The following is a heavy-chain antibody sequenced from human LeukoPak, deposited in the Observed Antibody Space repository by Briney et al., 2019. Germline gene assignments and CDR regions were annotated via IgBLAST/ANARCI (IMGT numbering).Heavy chain of an antibody. CDR2: IYTSGST. J-gene: IGHJ5*02. CDR3: ARDKGTVVPAAYRGWFDP. V-gene: IGHV4-61*02. Sequence: PSETLSPTCTVAGGSISSGSYYWSWLRQPAGKGLEWIGRIYTSGSTNYNPSLKSRVTISVDTSKNQFSLKLSSVTAADTAVYYCARDKGTVVPAAYRGWFDPWGQGTLVTVSS. D-gene: IGHD2-2*01. CDR1: GGSISSGSYY.